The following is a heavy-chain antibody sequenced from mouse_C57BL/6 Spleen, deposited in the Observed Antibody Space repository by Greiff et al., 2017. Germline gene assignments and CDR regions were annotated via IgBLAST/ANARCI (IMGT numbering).Heavy chain of an antibody. CDR3: GIYYYGSSAYWRFDV. D-gene: IGHD1-1*01. J-gene: IGHJ1*03. Sequence: VQLQQPGAELVKPGASVKLSCKASGYTFTSYWMHWVKQRPGQGLEWIGMIHPNSGSTNYNEKFKSKATLTVDKSSSTAYMQLSSLTSEDSAVYYCGIYYYGSSAYWRFDVWGTGTTVTVSS. CDR2: IHPNSGST. V-gene: IGHV1-64*01. CDR1: GYTFTSYW.